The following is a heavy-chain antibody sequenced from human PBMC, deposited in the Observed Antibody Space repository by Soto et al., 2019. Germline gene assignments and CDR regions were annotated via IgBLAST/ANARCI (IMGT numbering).Heavy chain of an antibody. J-gene: IGHJ6*02. V-gene: IGHV3-48*03. CDR1: VFLFSTYE. Sequence: WGSLRLSCTASVFLFSTYEMNWVRQSPGRGLEWVSYISSDGSARHYADSVRGRFTVSRDNARNSLDLQMNSLRAEDKATYFCEQGLLVVVSASVRYYYVMGVRGQGTTVTVSS. CDR3: EQGLLVVVSASVRYYYVMGV. D-gene: IGHD2-15*01. CDR2: ISSDGSAR.